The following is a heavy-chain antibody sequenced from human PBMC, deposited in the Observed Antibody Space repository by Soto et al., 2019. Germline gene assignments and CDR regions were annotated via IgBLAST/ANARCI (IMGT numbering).Heavy chain of an antibody. CDR3: ARGGVGGPKPSAHAFDI. CDR1: GVTIISYY. CDR2: IYYSGST. J-gene: IGHJ3*02. V-gene: IGHV4-59*01. D-gene: IGHD6-19*01. Sequence: SETLCLTCTVSGVTIISYYWSWIRQPTGKGLEWIGYIYYSGSTNYNPSLKSRVTISVDTSKNQFSLKLSSVTAADTAVYYCARGGVGGPKPSAHAFDIWGQGTMVTVSS.